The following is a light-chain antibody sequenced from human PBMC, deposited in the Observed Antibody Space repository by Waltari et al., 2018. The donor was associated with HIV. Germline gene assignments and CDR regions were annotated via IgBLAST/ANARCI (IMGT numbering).Light chain of an antibody. CDR3: QQDQT. Sequence: DIQMAQSPATRSASGGDTVPITWRDSLRNYVAGYQQKPGKGPSLLISKTSLLLTKVPSRFSGSAAGTQFTLTIRSLEPGYFAAYYCQQDQTFGQGTKL. CDR2: KTS. V-gene: IGKV1-5*03. CDR1: LRNY. J-gene: IGKJ2*01.